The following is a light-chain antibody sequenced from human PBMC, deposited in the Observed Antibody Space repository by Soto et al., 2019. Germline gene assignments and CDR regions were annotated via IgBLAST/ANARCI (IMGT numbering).Light chain of an antibody. V-gene: IGKV1-5*03. CDR2: KAS. Sequence: DIQMTQSPSTLSASVGDGVTITCRASQSISTWLAWYQQKAGTAPKLLIYKASSLESGVPSRFSGSGYGTEFTLTISSLQPDDFATYYCQQYNSYPLTFGGGTKVDIK. J-gene: IGKJ4*01. CDR3: QQYNSYPLT. CDR1: QSISTW.